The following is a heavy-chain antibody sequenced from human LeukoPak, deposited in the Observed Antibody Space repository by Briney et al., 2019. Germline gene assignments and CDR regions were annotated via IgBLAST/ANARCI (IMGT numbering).Heavy chain of an antibody. V-gene: IGHV3-23*01. D-gene: IGHD6-19*01. J-gene: IGHJ4*02. CDR2: ITTGDGNT. Sequence: PGGSLRLSCTASGFTFSSYTMTWVRQAPGKGLKWVSTITTGDGNTYYADSVRGRFTVSRDDSKNTLYLQMNSLRAEDTAVYYCAKDGWQQWSDYWGQGTLVTVSS. CDR1: GFTFSSYT. CDR3: AKDGWQQWSDY.